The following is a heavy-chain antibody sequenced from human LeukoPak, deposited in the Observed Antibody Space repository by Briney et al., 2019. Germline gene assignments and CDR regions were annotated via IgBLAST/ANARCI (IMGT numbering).Heavy chain of an antibody. D-gene: IGHD6-19*01. J-gene: IGHJ5*02. Sequence: ASVKVSCKASGYTFTCYYMHWVRQAPGQGLEWMGRINPNSGGTNYAQKFQGRVTMTRDTSISTAYMELSRLRSDDTAVYYCARDPVPYSSGWYMTDPWGQGTLVTVSS. CDR3: ARDPVPYSSGWYMTDP. V-gene: IGHV1-2*06. CDR2: INPNSGGT. CDR1: GYTFTCYY.